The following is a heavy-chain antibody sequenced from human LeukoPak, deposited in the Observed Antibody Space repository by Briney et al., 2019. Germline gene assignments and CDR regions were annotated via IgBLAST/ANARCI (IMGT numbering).Heavy chain of an antibody. CDR2: ISYDGSNK. D-gene: IGHD3-3*01. CDR3: AKAASGFGYYYGMDV. V-gene: IGHV3-30*18. J-gene: IGHJ6*04. Sequence: GGSLRLSCAASGFTFSSYGMHWVRQAPGKGLEGVAVISYDGSNKYYADSVKGRFTVSRENSKNTLYLQMNSLRAEDTAVYYCAKAASGFGYYYGMDVWGKGTTVTVSS. CDR1: GFTFSSYG.